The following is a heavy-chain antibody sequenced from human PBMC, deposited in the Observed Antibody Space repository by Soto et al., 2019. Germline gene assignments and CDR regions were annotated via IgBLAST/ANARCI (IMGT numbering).Heavy chain of an antibody. CDR3: ARCRRPYYYYYGMDV. CDR1: GFVFHDYG. V-gene: IGHV3-30*03. J-gene: IGHJ6*02. CDR2: ISDDGSNK. Sequence: QVQLVESGGGIVKPGRSLRLSCAASGFVFHDYGLHWVRQAPGKGLEWVAVISDDGSNKYYADSVKGRFTISRDTSRTTLYLQMNSLRVEDTAVYYCARCRRPYYYYYGMDVWGQGTTVTVSS. D-gene: IGHD2-15*01.